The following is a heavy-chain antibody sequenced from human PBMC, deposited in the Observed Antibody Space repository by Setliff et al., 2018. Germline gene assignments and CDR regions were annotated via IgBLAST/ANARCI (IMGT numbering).Heavy chain of an antibody. J-gene: IGHJ3*02. CDR1: GYTFTNYH. V-gene: IGHV1-69*13. Sequence: GASVKVSCKASGYTFTNYHMHWVRQAPGQGLEWMGGIIPIFGTANYAQKFQGRVTITADESTSTAYMELSSLRSEDTAVYYCARGGRADYTFDIWGQGTMVTVSS. CDR2: IIPIFGTA. CDR3: ARGGRADYTFDI. D-gene: IGHD4-17*01.